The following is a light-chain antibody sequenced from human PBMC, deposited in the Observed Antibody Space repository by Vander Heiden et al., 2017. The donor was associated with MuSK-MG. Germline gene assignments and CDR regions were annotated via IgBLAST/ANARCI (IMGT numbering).Light chain of an antibody. V-gene: IGKV4-1*01. CDR3: QQHWHPWT. CDR2: WAS. J-gene: IGKJ1*01. CDR1: QNVLYGTRRKNY. Sequence: DIVMTQSPDSLAVPPGERATLNDKSSQNVLYGTRRKNYLAWYQQKPGQPPKLLIVWASNRVHGVPDRFSGSGSGSHFTLTINNLQAEDVAVYYWQQHWHPWTFGQGTKVEI.